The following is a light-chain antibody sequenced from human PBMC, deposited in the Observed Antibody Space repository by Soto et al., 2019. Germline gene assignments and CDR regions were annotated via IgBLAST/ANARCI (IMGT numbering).Light chain of an antibody. CDR3: LQHNGYPRT. V-gene: IGKV1-17*01. Sequence: DLQMTQSPSSLSASLGDRVTITCRASQGIRSDLAWYQQRPGKAPKRLIYAASSLHNGVPSRFSGSGSGTEFTLTISSLQPEDFATYYCLQHNGYPRTFGQGTKVDIK. CDR2: AAS. CDR1: QGIRSD. J-gene: IGKJ1*01.